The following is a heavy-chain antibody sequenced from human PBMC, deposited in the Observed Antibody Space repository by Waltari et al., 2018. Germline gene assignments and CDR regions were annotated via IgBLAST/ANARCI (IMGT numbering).Heavy chain of an antibody. Sequence: EVQLVESGGGLVKPGGSLRLSCAASGFTFSSYSMNWVRQAPGKGLEWVSSISSSSSYIYYADSVKGRFTISRDNAKNSLYLQMNSLRAEDTAVYYCARDRGDSGYYYYYMDVWGKGTTVTVSS. V-gene: IGHV3-21*04. CDR1: GFTFSSYS. CDR3: ARDRGDSGYYYYYMDV. J-gene: IGHJ6*03. D-gene: IGHD3-10*01. CDR2: ISSSSSYI.